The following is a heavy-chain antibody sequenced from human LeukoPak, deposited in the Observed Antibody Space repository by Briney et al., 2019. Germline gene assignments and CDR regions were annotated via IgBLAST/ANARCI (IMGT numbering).Heavy chain of an antibody. V-gene: IGHV3-11*01. J-gene: IGHJ4*02. Sequence: GGSLRLSCAASGFTFSDYYMSWIRQAPGKGLEWVSYISSSGSTIYYADSVKGRFTISRDNAKNSLYLQMNSLRAEDTAVYYCARWLPGSSLSSPFDYWGQGTLVTASS. CDR3: ARWLPGSSLSSPFDY. D-gene: IGHD3-10*01. CDR1: GFTFSDYY. CDR2: ISSSGSTI.